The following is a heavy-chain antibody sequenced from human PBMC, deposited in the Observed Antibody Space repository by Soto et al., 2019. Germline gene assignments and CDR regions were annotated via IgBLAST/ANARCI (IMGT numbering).Heavy chain of an antibody. Sequence: GGSLRLSCAASGFTFSTYAMAWVRQAPGKGLEWVSAIPGRGIITYYAASVRGRLTFSRDNSKNTLFFLMNTLRAEDTALYFCAKDASRSGWYGRYYYYGMDVWGQGTTVTAP. V-gene: IGHV3-23*01. J-gene: IGHJ6*02. CDR3: AKDASRSGWYGRYYYYGMDV. CDR2: IPGRGIIT. D-gene: IGHD6-19*01. CDR1: GFTFSTYA.